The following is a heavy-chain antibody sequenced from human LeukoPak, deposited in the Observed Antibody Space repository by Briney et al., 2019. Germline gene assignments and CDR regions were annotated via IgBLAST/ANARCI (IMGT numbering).Heavy chain of an antibody. CDR1: GGSISSSSYY. CDR2: IYYSGST. CDR3: ARLTYGSGSYYNWFDP. D-gene: IGHD3-10*01. V-gene: IGHV4-39*01. J-gene: IGHJ5*02. Sequence: SETLSLTCTVSGGSISSSSYYWGWIRQPPGKGLEWIGSIYYSGSTYYNPSLKSRVTISVDTSKNQFSLKLSSVTAADTAVYYCARLTYGSGSYYNWFDPWGQGTLVTVSS.